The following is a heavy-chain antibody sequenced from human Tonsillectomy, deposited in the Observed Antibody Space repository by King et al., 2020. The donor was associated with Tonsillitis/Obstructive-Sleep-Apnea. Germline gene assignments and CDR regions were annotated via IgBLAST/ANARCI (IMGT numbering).Heavy chain of an antibody. J-gene: IGHJ4*02. D-gene: IGHD1-26*01. Sequence: EVQLVESGGGLVQPGESLRLSCAASGFTFSSYAMSWVRQTPEKRLEWVSAINGRGSSTYYVDSVKGRFTISRDNSKNTLSLQMTSLRAEDTAVYYCAKVPNSGTYYYFDYWGQGALVTVSS. CDR3: AKVPNSGTYYYFDY. CDR2: INGRGSST. CDR1: GFTFSSYA. V-gene: IGHV3-23*04.